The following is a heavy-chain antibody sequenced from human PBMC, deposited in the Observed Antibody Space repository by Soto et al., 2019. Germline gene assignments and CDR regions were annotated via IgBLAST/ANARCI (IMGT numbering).Heavy chain of an antibody. V-gene: IGHV1-2*04. D-gene: IGHD4-17*01. CDR1: GYTFTGYY. Sequence: ASVKVSCKASGYTFTGYYMHWVRQAPGQGLEWMGWINPNSGGTNYAQKFQGWVTMTRDTSISTAYMELSRLRSDDTAVYYCARVKHNYGQAYYYYGMDVWGQGTTDTVSS. J-gene: IGHJ6*02. CDR2: INPNSGGT. CDR3: ARVKHNYGQAYYYYGMDV.